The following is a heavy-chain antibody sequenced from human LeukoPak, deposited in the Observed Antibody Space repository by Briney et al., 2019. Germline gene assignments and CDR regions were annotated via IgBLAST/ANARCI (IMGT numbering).Heavy chain of an antibody. V-gene: IGHV4-59*01. D-gene: IGHD6-13*01. J-gene: IGHJ2*01. CDR2: IFYSGGA. CDR1: GGSIRSYY. Sequence: PSETLSLTCTVSGGSIRSYYWSWIRQPPGKGLEWIGYIFYSGGANYNPSLKSRVTISVDTSKNQFSLKLTSVTAADTAVYYCARVYYSNSYDYWYFDLWGRGTLVTVSS. CDR3: ARVYYSNSYDYWYFDL.